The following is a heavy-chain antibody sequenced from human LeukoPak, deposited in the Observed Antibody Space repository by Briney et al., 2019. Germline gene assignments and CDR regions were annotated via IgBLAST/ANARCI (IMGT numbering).Heavy chain of an antibody. Sequence: GGSLRLSCAASGFTFSDHAMHWVRQAPGKGLEWVSAVGIAADTFYPGSVKGRFTISRENAKNSLYLQMNSLRVEDTAVYYCAKGGRWKGGIAYNWFDPWGQGTLVTVSS. V-gene: IGHV3-13*01. CDR3: AKGGRWKGGIAYNWFDP. J-gene: IGHJ5*02. CDR2: VGIAADT. CDR1: GFTFSDHA. D-gene: IGHD6-19*01.